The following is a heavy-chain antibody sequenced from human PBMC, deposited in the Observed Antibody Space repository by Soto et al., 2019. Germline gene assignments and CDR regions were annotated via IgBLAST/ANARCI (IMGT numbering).Heavy chain of an antibody. Sequence: QVHLVQSGAEVKKPGASVKVSCKASGYTFTNYGISWVRQAPGEGLEWVGWINTSNDNKLCAQKLQGRLTLTTDTSTSTAYMDLTTLRSDDTAVYFCARDPGAASFDFWAQGTLVTVSS. J-gene: IGHJ4*02. V-gene: IGHV1-18*01. CDR3: ARDPGAASFDF. D-gene: IGHD2-15*01. CDR2: INTSNDNK. CDR1: GYTFTNYG.